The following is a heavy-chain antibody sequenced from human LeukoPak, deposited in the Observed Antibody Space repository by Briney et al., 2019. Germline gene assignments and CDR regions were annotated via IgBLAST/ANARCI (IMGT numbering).Heavy chain of an antibody. CDR1: GGTFSSYA. V-gene: IGHV1-69*13. D-gene: IGHD3-22*01. Sequence: SVKVSCKASGGTFSSYAISWVRQAPGQGLEWMGGITPMFGTANYAQKFQGRVTITADESTSTAYMELSSLRSEDTAVYYCAREWGHDSSGYFFGYWGQGTLVTVSS. CDR3: AREWGHDSSGYFFGY. J-gene: IGHJ4*02. CDR2: ITPMFGTA.